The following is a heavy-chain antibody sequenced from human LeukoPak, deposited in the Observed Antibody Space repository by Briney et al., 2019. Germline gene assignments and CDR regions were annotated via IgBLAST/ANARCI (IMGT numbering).Heavy chain of an antibody. CDR1: GFTFSTYS. CDR3: ARGGYCSGGSCYFFDY. J-gene: IGHJ4*02. CDR2: ISSSSSSTI. V-gene: IGHV3-48*01. Sequence: GGSLRLSCAASGFTFSTYSMNWVRQAAGKGLEWVSYISSSSSSTIYYADSVKGRFTISRDNAKNSLYLQMNSLRAEDTAVYYCARGGYCSGGSCYFFDYWGQGTLVTVSS. D-gene: IGHD2-15*01.